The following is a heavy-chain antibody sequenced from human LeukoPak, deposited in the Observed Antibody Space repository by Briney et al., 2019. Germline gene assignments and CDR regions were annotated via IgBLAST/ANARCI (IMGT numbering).Heavy chain of an antibody. V-gene: IGHV3-23*01. CDR3: ARSEIYNYGYNPNTKFDY. CDR2: FSGGAGST. D-gene: IGHD5-18*01. J-gene: IGHJ4*02. Sequence: GGSLRLSCAASGFIFSSHVMSRVRQAPGKGLEWVSGFSGGAGSTYYADSVRGRFTISGDNSKKLLYLQMDSLRAEDTAVYYCARSEIYNYGYNPNTKFDYWGQGTLVTVSS. CDR1: GFIFSSHV.